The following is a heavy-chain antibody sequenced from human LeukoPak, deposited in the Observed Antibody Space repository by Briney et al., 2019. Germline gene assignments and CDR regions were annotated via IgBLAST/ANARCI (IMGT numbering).Heavy chain of an antibody. Sequence: PSDTLSLTCTVSGCSITGYYWIWIRQPPAQGLEWIGHVSFCEKNNYNHSLTRRVAMSVNTSKNQLSLKLTSVTAAGTAVYYGSKGYRDVEGWFDPWGQGTLVTVSS. D-gene: IGHD2-15*01. J-gene: IGHJ5*02. V-gene: IGHV4-59*07. CDR1: GCSITGYY. CDR3: SKGYRDVEGWFDP. CDR2: VSFCEKN.